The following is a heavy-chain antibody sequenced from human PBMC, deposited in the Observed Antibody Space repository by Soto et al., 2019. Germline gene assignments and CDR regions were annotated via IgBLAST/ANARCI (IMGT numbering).Heavy chain of an antibody. CDR3: ASTAHSSGWYSGGFDY. Sequence: SETLSLTCTVSGGSISSYYWSWIRQPPGKVLEWIGYICYSGSTNYNPSLKSRVTISVDTSKNQFSLKLSSVSAADSAVYYCASTAHSSGWYSGGFDYWGQGTLVTVSS. V-gene: IGHV4-59*01. CDR2: ICYSGST. J-gene: IGHJ4*02. CDR1: GGSISSYY. D-gene: IGHD6-19*01.